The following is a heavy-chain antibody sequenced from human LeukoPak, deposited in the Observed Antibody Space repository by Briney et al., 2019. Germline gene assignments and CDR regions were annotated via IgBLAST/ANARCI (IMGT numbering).Heavy chain of an antibody. CDR3: ARSYDSSGYYYDI. CDR2: IYYSGST. V-gene: IGHV4-59*08. Sequence: SETLSLTCTVSGVSISSYYWSWIRQPPGKGLEWIGYIYYSGSTNYNPSLKSRVTISVDTSKNQFSLKLSSVTAADTAVYYCARSYDSSGYYYDIWGQGTMVTVSS. CDR1: GVSISSYY. D-gene: IGHD3-22*01. J-gene: IGHJ3*02.